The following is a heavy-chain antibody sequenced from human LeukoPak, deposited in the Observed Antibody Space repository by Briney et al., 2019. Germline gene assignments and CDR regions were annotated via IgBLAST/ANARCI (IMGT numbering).Heavy chain of an antibody. Sequence: SGTLSLICGVSGGSISSTNWWTWVRQPPGKGLEWIGEVHLDGRTNYNPSLESRLTMSVDLSENHISLKLTSVTAADTAVYYCAREGGFYRPLDYSGQGTLVTVSS. CDR3: AREGGFYRPLDY. D-gene: IGHD3-3*01. CDR2: VHLDGRT. J-gene: IGHJ4*02. CDR1: GGSISSTNW. V-gene: IGHV4-4*02.